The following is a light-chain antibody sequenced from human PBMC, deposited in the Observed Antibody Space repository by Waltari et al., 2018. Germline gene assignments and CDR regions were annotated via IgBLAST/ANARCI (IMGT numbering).Light chain of an antibody. V-gene: IGLV2-14*03. CDR1: SSDVGGYNY. J-gene: IGLJ2*01. Sequence: QSALTQPASVSGSPGQSITISCTGPSSDVGGYNYVSWYQQYPGKAPNLMIYDVTERPSGVSNRFSGSKSGNTASLTISGLQAEDEGDYHCSSYTSRSTFVIFGGGTKLTVL. CDR3: SSYTSRSTFVI. CDR2: DVT.